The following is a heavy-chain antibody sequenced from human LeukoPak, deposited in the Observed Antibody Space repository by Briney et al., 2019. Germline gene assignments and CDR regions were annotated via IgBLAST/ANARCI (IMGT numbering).Heavy chain of an antibody. CDR3: ARYCSSTSCYEGGAFDI. Sequence: ASVKVSCKASGYSFTSHYMHWVRQAPGQGLEWMGIINPSGGSTNYAQKLQGRVTMTTDTSTSTAYMELRSLRSDDTAVYYCARYCSSTSCYEGGAFDIWGQGTMVTVSS. CDR2: INPSGGST. V-gene: IGHV1-46*01. J-gene: IGHJ3*02. D-gene: IGHD2-2*01. CDR1: GYSFTSHY.